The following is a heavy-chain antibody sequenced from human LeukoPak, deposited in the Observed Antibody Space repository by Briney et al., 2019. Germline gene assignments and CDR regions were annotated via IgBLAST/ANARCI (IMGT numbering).Heavy chain of an antibody. D-gene: IGHD4-17*01. Sequence: PGGSLRLSCAAPGFTFSSYWMHWVRQAPGKGLVWVSRINSDGSSTSYADSVKGRFTISRDNAKHTLYLQMHSLRAEDTAVYYCARAYEAIIDSSMSKYGDYAGAFDTWGQGTMVTASS. V-gene: IGHV3-74*01. CDR3: ARAYEAIIDSSMSKYGDYAGAFDT. J-gene: IGHJ3*02. CDR1: GFTFSSYW. CDR2: INSDGSST.